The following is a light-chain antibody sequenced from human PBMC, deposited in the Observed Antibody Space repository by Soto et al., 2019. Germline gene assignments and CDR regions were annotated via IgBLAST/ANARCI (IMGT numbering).Light chain of an antibody. J-gene: IGLJ2*01. V-gene: IGLV2-14*01. Sequence: QAALTQPASVSGSPGQSITVSCTGTSNDVGSYNYVSWYQQHPGKAPKLMIYEVSYQPSGVSDRFSGSKTGNTASLNISGLHPEDEATYHCNSFTRNSAHEVLFGGGTKLTVL. CDR1: SNDVGSYNY. CDR3: NSFTRNSAHEVL. CDR2: EVS.